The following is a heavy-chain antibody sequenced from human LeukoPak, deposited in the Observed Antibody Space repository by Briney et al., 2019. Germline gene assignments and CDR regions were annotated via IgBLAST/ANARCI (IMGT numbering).Heavy chain of an antibody. D-gene: IGHD6-19*01. J-gene: IGHJ4*02. Sequence: GGPLRLSCAASGFTFSRYWMHWVRQAPGKGLVWVSRIESDGSSTSYGDSVKGRFTISRDNAKNTLSLQMNSLRAEDTAVYYCARDPSAVAGPIDYWGQGTLVTVSS. CDR2: IESDGSST. V-gene: IGHV3-74*01. CDR1: GFTFSRYW. CDR3: ARDPSAVAGPIDY.